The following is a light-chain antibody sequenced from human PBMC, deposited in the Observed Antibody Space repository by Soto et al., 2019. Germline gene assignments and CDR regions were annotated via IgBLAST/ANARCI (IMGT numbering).Light chain of an antibody. CDR3: GTWDSSLSAVV. V-gene: IGLV1-51*01. CDR2: DNN. J-gene: IGLJ2*01. Sequence: QSVLTQPPSVSAAPGQKVTISCSGSISSIGNNYVSWYQQLPGTAPKLLIYDNNKRPSGIPDRFSGSKSGTSATLGITGLQTGDDADYYSGTWDSSLSAVVFGGGTKVTVL. CDR1: ISSIGNNY.